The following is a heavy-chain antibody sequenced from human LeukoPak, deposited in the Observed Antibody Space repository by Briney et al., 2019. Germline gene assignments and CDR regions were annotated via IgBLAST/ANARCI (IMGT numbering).Heavy chain of an antibody. CDR1: GFSFTSYW. Sequence: GGSLRLSCAASGFSFTSYWMSWVRQAPGKGLEWVANIKEDGSEKYYVDSVKGRFTISRDNAENSLYLQMNSLRAEDTAVYYCARDYYDSRGYLVPLGYWGQGALVTVSS. CDR2: IKEDGSEK. D-gene: IGHD3-22*01. CDR3: ARDYYDSRGYLVPLGY. V-gene: IGHV3-7*01. J-gene: IGHJ4*02.